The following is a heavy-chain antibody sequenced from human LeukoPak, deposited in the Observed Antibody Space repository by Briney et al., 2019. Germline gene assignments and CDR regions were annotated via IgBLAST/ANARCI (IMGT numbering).Heavy chain of an antibody. CDR3: ARGDGIAVAGNENDAFDI. Sequence: NPSETLSLTCTVSGYSISSGYYWGWIRQPPGKGLEWIGSIYHSGSTYYNPSLKSRVTISVDTSKNQFSLKLSSVTAADTAVYYCARGDGIAVAGNENDAFDIWGQGTMVTVSS. D-gene: IGHD6-19*01. CDR2: IYHSGST. J-gene: IGHJ3*02. CDR1: GYSISSGYY. V-gene: IGHV4-38-2*02.